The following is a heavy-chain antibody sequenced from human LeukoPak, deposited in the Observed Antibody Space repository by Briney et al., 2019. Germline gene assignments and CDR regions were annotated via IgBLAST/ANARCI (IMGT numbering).Heavy chain of an antibody. CDR1: GFIFSSHW. J-gene: IGHJ4*02. Sequence: GGSLRLSCTASGFIFSSHWMTWVRQAPGKGLEWVAVISYDGSKRYYADSVKGRFTISRDNSKNAFLQMNSLRAEDTAVYYCARDYDTSGSYFDFFDYWGQGTLVTVSS. CDR2: ISYDGSKR. D-gene: IGHD3-22*01. CDR3: ARDYDTSGSYFDFFDY. V-gene: IGHV3-30-3*01.